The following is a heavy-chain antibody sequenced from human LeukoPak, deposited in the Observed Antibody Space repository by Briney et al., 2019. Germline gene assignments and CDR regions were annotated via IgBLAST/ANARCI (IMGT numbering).Heavy chain of an antibody. CDR3: ARVDTVTTDRQFDY. CDR2: IIPIFGTA. V-gene: IGHV1-69*05. Sequence: GSSVKVSCKASGGTFSSYAISWVRQAPGQGLEWMGGIIPIFGTANYAQKFQGRVTITTDEATSTAYMELSSLRSEDTAVYYCARVDTVTTDRQFDYWGQGTLVTVSS. CDR1: GGTFSSYA. J-gene: IGHJ4*02. D-gene: IGHD4-17*01.